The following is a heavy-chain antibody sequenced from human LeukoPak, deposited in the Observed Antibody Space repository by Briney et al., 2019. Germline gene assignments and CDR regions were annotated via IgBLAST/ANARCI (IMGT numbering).Heavy chain of an antibody. Sequence: GGSLRLSCAASGFTFSSYAMSWVRRAPGKGLEWVSAISGSGGSTYYADSVKGRFTISRDNSKNTLYLQMNSLRAEDTAVYYCAKAASGIAVAGTIRFDPWGQGTLVTVSS. CDR3: AKAASGIAVAGTIRFDP. CDR2: ISGSGGST. V-gene: IGHV3-23*01. D-gene: IGHD6-19*01. J-gene: IGHJ5*02. CDR1: GFTFSSYA.